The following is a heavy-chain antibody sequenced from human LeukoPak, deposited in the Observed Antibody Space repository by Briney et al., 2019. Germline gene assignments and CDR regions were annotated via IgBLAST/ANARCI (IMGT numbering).Heavy chain of an antibody. CDR3: ASQYYDILTGYPYYFDY. J-gene: IGHJ4*02. CDR2: IYYSGST. Sequence: SETLSLTCTVSGGSISNTSYYWGWIRQPPGKGLERIGAIYYSGSTCFNPSLKSRVTMSVDTSENQFFLKLSSVTAADTAVCYCASQYYDILTGYPYYFDYWGQGTLVTVSS. V-gene: IGHV4-39*01. D-gene: IGHD3-9*01. CDR1: GGSISNTSYY.